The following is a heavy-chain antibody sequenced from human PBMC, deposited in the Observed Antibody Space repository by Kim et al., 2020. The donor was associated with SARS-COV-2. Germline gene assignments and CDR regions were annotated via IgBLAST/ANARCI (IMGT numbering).Heavy chain of an antibody. D-gene: IGHD6-13*01. Sequence: GGSLRLSCAASGFTFSSYSMNWVRQAPGKGLEWLSSISSSSSYIYYADSVKGRFTISRDNAKNSLYLQMNSLRAEDTAVYYCAREGGGAAAPYYYYGMDVWGQGTTVTVSS. CDR2: ISSSSSYI. CDR1: GFTFSSYS. V-gene: IGHV3-21*01. J-gene: IGHJ6*02. CDR3: AREGGGAAAPYYYYGMDV.